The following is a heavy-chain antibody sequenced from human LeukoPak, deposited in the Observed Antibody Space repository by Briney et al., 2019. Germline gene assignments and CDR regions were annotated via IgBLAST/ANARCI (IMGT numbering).Heavy chain of an antibody. CDR2: IRSKAYGGTT. D-gene: IGHD2-15*01. CDR3: TRGRSVVVAATPRYFDY. J-gene: IGHJ4*02. Sequence: GRSLRLSCTASGFTFGDYAMSWVRQAPGKGLEWVGFIRSKAYGGTTEYAASVKGRFTISRDDSKSIAYLQMNSLKTEDTAVYYCTRGRSVVVAATPRYFDYWGQGTLVTVSS. V-gene: IGHV3-49*04. CDR1: GFTFGDYA.